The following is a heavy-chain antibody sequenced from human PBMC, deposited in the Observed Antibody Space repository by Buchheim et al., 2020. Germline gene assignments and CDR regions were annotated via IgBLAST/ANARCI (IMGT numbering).Heavy chain of an antibody. Sequence: QLQLQESGPGLVKPSETLSLTCTVSGGHISRSSYYWSWVRQPPGKGLECIGTIYYSGTTYYNPSLKSRVTISVDTSKNQFSLKLSSVTAADTAVYYCAGGNGYFDYWGQGTL. CDR2: IYYSGTT. CDR3: AGGNGYFDY. V-gene: IGHV4-39*01. D-gene: IGHD2-8*01. J-gene: IGHJ4*02. CDR1: GGHISRSSYY.